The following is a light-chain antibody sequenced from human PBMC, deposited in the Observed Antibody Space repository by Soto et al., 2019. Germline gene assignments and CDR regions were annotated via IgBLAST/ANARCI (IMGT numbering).Light chain of an antibody. V-gene: IGKV1-39*01. CDR1: QSISSY. J-gene: IGKJ4*01. Sequence: DIQMTQSPSSLSASVGDRVTITCRASQSISSYLNWYQQKPGKAPNLLIYAASSLQGGVPSRFSGSGSGTDFTLTISSLQPEDFATYYGQQSYSTLLTFGGGTKVEIK. CDR2: AAS. CDR3: QQSYSTLLT.